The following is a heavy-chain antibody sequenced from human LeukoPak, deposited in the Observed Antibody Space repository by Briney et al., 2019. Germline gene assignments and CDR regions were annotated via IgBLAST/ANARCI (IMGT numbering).Heavy chain of an antibody. Sequence: SVKVSCKASGGTFSSYAISWVRQAPGQGLEWMGRIIPIFGTANYAQKFQGRVTVTTDESTSTAYMELSSLRSEDTAVYYCALVVVTAMSYDAFDIWGQGTMVTVSS. CDR1: GGTFSSYA. CDR3: ALVVVTAMSYDAFDI. J-gene: IGHJ3*02. V-gene: IGHV1-69*05. CDR2: IIPIFGTA. D-gene: IGHD2-21*02.